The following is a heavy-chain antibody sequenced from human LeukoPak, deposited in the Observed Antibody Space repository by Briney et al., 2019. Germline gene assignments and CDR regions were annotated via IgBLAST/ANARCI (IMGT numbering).Heavy chain of an antibody. D-gene: IGHD2-15*01. V-gene: IGHV1-18*01. CDR1: GYTFTSYG. CDR3: ARTCIGGTCYFIY. J-gene: IGHJ4*02. CDR2: ISAFNGNT. Sequence: ASVKVSCKTSGYTFTSYGISWVRQAPGQGLERMGWISAFNGNTKYAQNFQDRVTMTTDTSTGTAYMELRSLRSDDTAVYYCARTCIGGTCYFIYWGQGTLVTVSS.